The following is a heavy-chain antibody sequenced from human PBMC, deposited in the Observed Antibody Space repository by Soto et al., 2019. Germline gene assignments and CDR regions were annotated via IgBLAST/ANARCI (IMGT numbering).Heavy chain of an antibody. CDR1: GDSISPYY. J-gene: IGHJ5*02. CDR2: IYYSGSP. D-gene: IGHD2-21*02. CDR3: ARHPSDFWFDP. V-gene: IGHV4-59*08. Sequence: SETLSLTCIVSGDSISPYYWTWIRQPPGKGLEWIGHIYYSGSPNYNPSLKSRVTISVDTSKSQFSLKLSSVTAADTAVYYCARHPSDFWFDPWGQGTLVTVSS.